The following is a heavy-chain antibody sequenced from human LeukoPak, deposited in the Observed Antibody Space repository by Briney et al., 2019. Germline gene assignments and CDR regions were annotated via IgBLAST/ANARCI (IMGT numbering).Heavy chain of an antibody. CDR1: GFTFGSYG. Sequence: GGSLRLSCAASGFTFGSYGMSRVRQAPGKGLEWVSSISSSSSYIYYADSVKGRFTISRDNAKNSLYLQMNSLRAEDTAVYYCARNASGSYYADAFDIWGQGTMVTVSS. CDR2: ISSSSSYI. V-gene: IGHV3-21*01. J-gene: IGHJ3*02. D-gene: IGHD3-10*01. CDR3: ARNASGSYYADAFDI.